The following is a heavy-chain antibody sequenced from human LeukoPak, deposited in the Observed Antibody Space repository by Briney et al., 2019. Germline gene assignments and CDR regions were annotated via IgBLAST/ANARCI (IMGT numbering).Heavy chain of an antibody. V-gene: IGHV4-38-2*02. D-gene: IGHD4-17*01. CDR2: IYHSGNT. CDR1: AYSINSGYY. Sequence: SETLSLTCAVSAYSINSGYYWGWIRQPPGKGLEWIGSIYHSGNTYYNPSLQSRVTISVDTSKNQFSLKLSSVTAADTAVYYCARDSTTVDLPYYYYMDVWGKGTTVTVS. J-gene: IGHJ6*03. CDR3: ARDSTTVDLPYYYYMDV.